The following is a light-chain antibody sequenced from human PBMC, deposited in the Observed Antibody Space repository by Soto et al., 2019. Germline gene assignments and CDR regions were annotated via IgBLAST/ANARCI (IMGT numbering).Light chain of an antibody. CDR1: QSIDSW. J-gene: IGKJ1*01. V-gene: IGKV1-5*03. Sequence: DIQMTQSPSTLSASVGDRVTITWRASQSIDSWLAWYQQKPGKAPKLLMYKASSLESGVPSKFSGSGSGTEFTLTISSLQPDDFATYYCQQYNSYSPWTFGQGTKVDI. CDR3: QQYNSYSPWT. CDR2: KAS.